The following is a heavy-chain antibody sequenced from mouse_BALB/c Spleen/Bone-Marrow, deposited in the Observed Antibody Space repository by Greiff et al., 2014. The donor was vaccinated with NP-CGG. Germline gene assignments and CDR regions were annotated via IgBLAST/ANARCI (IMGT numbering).Heavy chain of an antibody. CDR3: ARTYDYGSSLFAY. J-gene: IGHJ3*01. CDR1: GFTFTSYV. V-gene: IGHV1-14*01. CDR2: INPYNDGT. Sequence: SGPELVKPGASVKMSCKASGFTFTSYVMHWVKQKPGQGLEWIGYINPYNDGTKYNEKFKGKATLTSDKSSSTAYMELSSLPSEESAVYYCARTYDYGSSLFAYWGQGTLVTVSA. D-gene: IGHD1-1*01.